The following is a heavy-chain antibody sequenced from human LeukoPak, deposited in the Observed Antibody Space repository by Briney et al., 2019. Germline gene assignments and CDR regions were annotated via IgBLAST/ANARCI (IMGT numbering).Heavy chain of an antibody. CDR1: GGSISSYY. V-gene: IGHV4-59*01. Sequence: SETLSLTCTVSGGSISSYYWSWIRQPPGKGLEWIGYIYYSGSTNYNPSLKSRVTISVDTSKNQFSLKLSSMTAADTAVYYCVGYGGYSYINWFDPWGQGTLVTVSS. J-gene: IGHJ5*02. CDR3: VGYGGYSYINWFDP. CDR2: IYYSGST. D-gene: IGHD5-18*01.